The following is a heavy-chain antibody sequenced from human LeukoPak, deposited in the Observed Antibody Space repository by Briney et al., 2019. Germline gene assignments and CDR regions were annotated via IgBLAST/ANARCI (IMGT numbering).Heavy chain of an antibody. Sequence: GGSLRLSCATPGFTFSSYWMTWVRQAPGKGLEWVATIREGGSDKYYVDSLKGRFAIFRDNAKTSLYLHMNSLRAEDTAVYYCARESLLGGLDFWGQGTLVIVSS. V-gene: IGHV3-7*04. CDR2: IREGGSDK. J-gene: IGHJ4*02. CDR1: GFTFSSYW. D-gene: IGHD1-26*01. CDR3: ARESLLGGLDF.